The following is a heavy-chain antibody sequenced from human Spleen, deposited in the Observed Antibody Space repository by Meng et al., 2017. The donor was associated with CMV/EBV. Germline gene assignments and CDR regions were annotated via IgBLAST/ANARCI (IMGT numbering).Heavy chain of an antibody. V-gene: IGHV1-18*04. CDR3: AKRGDSSGTYAMDV. D-gene: IGHD3-22*01. J-gene: IGHJ6*02. CDR2: ISAYNGNT. Sequence: ASVKVSCKASGYTFTGYYMHWVRQAPGQGLEWMGWISAYNGNTNYAQKLQGRVTMTTDTSTSTAYMELRSLRSDDTAVYYCAKRGDSSGTYAMDVWGQGTTVTVSS. CDR1: GYTFTGYY.